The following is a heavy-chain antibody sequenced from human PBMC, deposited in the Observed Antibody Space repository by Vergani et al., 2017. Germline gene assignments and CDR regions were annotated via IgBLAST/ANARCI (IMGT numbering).Heavy chain of an antibody. CDR2: IYPGDSDT. Sequence: EVQLVQSGAEVKKPGESLKISCKGSGYSFTSYWIGWVRQMPGKGLEWMGIIYPGDSDTSYSPSFQGQVTISADKSISTAYLQWSSLKASGTAMYYCAXPQRGIVGATAVDDWGQGTLVTVSS. CDR1: GYSFTSYW. V-gene: IGHV5-51*01. D-gene: IGHD1-26*01. CDR3: AXPQRGIVGATAVDD. J-gene: IGHJ4*02.